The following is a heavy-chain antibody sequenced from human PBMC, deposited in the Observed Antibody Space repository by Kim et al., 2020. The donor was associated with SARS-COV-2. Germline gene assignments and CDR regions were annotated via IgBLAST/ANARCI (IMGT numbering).Heavy chain of an antibody. V-gene: IGHV3-48*03. D-gene: IGHD3-16*01. CDR3: ARGRVFGFLHGGSRPNWFDP. J-gene: IGHJ5*02. CDR1: GFTFSSYE. CDR2: ISSSGSTI. Sequence: GGSLRLSCAASGFTFSSYEMNWVRQAPGKGLEWVSYISSSGSTIYYADSVKGRFTISRDNAKNSLYLQMNSLRAEDTAVYYCARGRVFGFLHGGSRPNWFDPWGQGTLVTVSS.